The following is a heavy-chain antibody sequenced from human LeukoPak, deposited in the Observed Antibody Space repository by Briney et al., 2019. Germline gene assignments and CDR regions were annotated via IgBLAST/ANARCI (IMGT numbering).Heavy chain of an antibody. Sequence: QAGGSLRLSCAASGFTFSTYWMHWVRQAPGKGLVWVSRISSGGGSVSYADSVRGRFTISRDNSKNTLYLQMNSLRAEDTAVYYCAKRPGVGAWFDYWGQGTLVTVSS. CDR2: ISSGGGSV. J-gene: IGHJ4*02. V-gene: IGHV3-74*01. D-gene: IGHD1-26*01. CDR1: GFTFSTYW. CDR3: AKRPGVGAWFDY.